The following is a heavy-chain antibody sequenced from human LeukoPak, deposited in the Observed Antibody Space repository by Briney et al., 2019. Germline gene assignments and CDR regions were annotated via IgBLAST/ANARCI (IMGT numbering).Heavy chain of an antibody. Sequence: SVKVSCKASGGTFSSYAISWVRQAPGQGLEWMGGIIPIFGTANYAQKFQGRVTFTADKSTSTAYMELSSLRSEDTAVYYCARASREWLSPYYFDYWGQGTLVTVSS. CDR1: GGTFSSYA. V-gene: IGHV1-69*06. J-gene: IGHJ4*02. CDR2: IIPIFGTA. D-gene: IGHD3-3*01. CDR3: ARASREWLSPYYFDY.